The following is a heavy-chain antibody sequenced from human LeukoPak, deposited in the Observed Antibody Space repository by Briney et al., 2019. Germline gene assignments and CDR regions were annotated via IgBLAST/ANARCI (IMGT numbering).Heavy chain of an antibody. CDR1: GFTFSSYA. D-gene: IGHD3-10*01. J-gene: IGHJ4*02. V-gene: IGHV3-23*01. CDR2: ISGSGGST. Sequence: PGGSLRLSCAASGFTFSSYAMSWVRQAPGKGLEWVSAISGSGGSTYYADSVKGRFTISRDNSKNTLYLQMNSLRAEDTAVYYCAKEGGLWFGELSDFDYWGQGTLVTVSS. CDR3: AKEGGLWFGELSDFDY.